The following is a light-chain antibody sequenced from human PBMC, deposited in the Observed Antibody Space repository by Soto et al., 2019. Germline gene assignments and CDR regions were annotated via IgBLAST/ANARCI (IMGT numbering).Light chain of an antibody. J-gene: IGKJ5*01. V-gene: IGKV3-11*01. CDR2: DAS. CDR3: QQRSNWLT. CDR1: QSVSSY. Sequence: EIVLTQSPATLSLSPGERATLSCRASQSVSSYLAWYQQKPGQAPRLLIYDASNRATGIPARFSGRGSGTDFTLTISSLETEDFAVYYCQQRSNWLTFGQGTRLEIK.